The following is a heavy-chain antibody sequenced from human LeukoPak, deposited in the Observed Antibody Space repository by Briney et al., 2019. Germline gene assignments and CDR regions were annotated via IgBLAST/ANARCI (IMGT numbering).Heavy chain of an antibody. J-gene: IGHJ6*02. D-gene: IGHD2-21*02. V-gene: IGHV3-15*01. CDR2: IKSKSDGGTT. CDR3: TTFSPEHIVVVAAEYYHYGMDV. Sequence: GGFLRLSCAASGFTFSDAWMTWVRRAPGKGLEWVGRIKSKSDGGTTGYAAPVKGRFTILRDDSKNTLYLQMNSLKTEDTAVYFCTTFSPEHIVVVAAEYYHYGMDVWGQGTTVTVSS. CDR1: GFTFSDAW.